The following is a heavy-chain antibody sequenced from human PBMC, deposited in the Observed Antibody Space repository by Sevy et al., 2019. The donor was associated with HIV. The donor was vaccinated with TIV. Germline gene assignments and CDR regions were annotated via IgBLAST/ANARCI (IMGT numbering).Heavy chain of an antibody. J-gene: IGHJ5*02. Sequence: SETLSLTCTVSGGSISSYYWSWIRQPPGKGLEWIGYNYYSGSTNYNPSLKSRVTISVDTSKNQFSLKLSSVTAADTAVYYCAKYSSSWYWFDPWGQGTLVTVSS. CDR2: NYYSGST. D-gene: IGHD6-13*01. CDR3: AKYSSSWYWFDP. CDR1: GGSISSYY. V-gene: IGHV4-59*01.